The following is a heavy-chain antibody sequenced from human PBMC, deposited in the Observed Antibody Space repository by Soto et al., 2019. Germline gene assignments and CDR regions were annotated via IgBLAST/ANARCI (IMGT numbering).Heavy chain of an antibody. J-gene: IGHJ6*02. CDR2: IWYDGSNK. CDR3: ARDRYGDYYYGMDV. D-gene: IGHD4-17*01. V-gene: IGHV3-33*01. Sequence: QVQLVESGGGVVQPGRSLRLSCAASGFTFSNYGMHWVRQAPGKGLEWVAVIWYDGSNKYYADSVKGRFTISRDNSKNTLYLQMNSLRAEDTAVYYCARDRYGDYYYGMDVWGQGTTVTVSS. CDR1: GFTFSNYG.